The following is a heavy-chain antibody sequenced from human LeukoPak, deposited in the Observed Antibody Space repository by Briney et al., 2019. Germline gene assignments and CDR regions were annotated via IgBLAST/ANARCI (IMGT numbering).Heavy chain of an antibody. CDR3: AKEVGMYGTPTLDF. CDR1: GFTFSSYA. Sequence: GGSLRLSCAASGFTFSSYAMSWVRQAPGKGLEWVSAISGSGGSTYYADSVKGRFTVSRDNSKNTLFLQMNSLRAEDTAIYYCAKEVGMYGTPTLDFWGQGTLVTVSS. V-gene: IGHV3-23*01. CDR2: ISGSGGST. D-gene: IGHD1-1*01. J-gene: IGHJ4*02.